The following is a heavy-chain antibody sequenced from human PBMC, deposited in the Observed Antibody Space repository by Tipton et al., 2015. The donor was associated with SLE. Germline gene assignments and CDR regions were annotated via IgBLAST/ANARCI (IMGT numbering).Heavy chain of an antibody. J-gene: IGHJ3*02. V-gene: IGHV4-38-2*01. CDR1: GYSISSGYY. Sequence: TLSLTCAVSGYSISSGYYWGWIRQPPGKGLEWIGSIYYSGSTYYNPSLKSRVTISVDTSKNQFSLKLSSVTAADTAVYYCARLSLAPPGIAGAFDIWGQGTMVTVSS. CDR3: ARLSLAPPGIAGAFDI. CDR2: IYYSGST. D-gene: IGHD2-21*01.